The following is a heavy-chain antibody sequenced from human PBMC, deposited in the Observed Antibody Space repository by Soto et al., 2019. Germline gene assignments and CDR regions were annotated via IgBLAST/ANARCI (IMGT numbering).Heavy chain of an antibody. Sequence: QVQLQESGPGLVKPSQTLSLTCTVSGGSISSGGYYWSWIRQHPGKGLEWIGYIYYSGSTYYNPSLKSRVTISVDTSKNQFSLKLSSVTAADTAVYYCARVKTPIYDFWSGFLFDPWGQGTLVTVSS. CDR3: ARVKTPIYDFWSGFLFDP. D-gene: IGHD3-3*01. CDR2: IYYSGST. CDR1: GGSISSGGYY. J-gene: IGHJ5*02. V-gene: IGHV4-31*03.